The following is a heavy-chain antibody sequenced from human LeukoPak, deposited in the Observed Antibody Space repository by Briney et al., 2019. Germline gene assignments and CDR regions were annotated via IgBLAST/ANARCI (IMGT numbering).Heavy chain of an antibody. D-gene: IGHD6-19*01. CDR1: GFTFSSYS. V-gene: IGHV3-48*01. J-gene: IGHJ4*01. CDR2: IKSSSSTI. Sequence: GGSLRLSCVVSGFTFSSYSMNWVRQAPGKGLEWVSYIKSSSSTIHYADSVKGRFTVSRDNAKNSLYLQMNSLRAEDRGVYYCARGSSGLEDYWGQGTLVIVSS. CDR3: ARGSSGLEDY.